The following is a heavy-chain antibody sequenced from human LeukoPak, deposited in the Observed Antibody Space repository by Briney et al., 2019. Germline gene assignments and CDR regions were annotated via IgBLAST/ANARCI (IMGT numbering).Heavy chain of an antibody. J-gene: IGHJ4*02. V-gene: IGHV1-46*01. Sequence: ASVKVSCKASGYTFTSYYMHWVRQAPGQGLEWMGITNPSGGSTSYAQKFQGRVTMTEDTSTDTAYMELSSLRSEDTAVYYCATDRKYYGSGSFLGYWGQGTLVTVSS. CDR2: TNPSGGST. CDR3: ATDRKYYGSGSFLGY. CDR1: GYTFTSYY. D-gene: IGHD3-10*01.